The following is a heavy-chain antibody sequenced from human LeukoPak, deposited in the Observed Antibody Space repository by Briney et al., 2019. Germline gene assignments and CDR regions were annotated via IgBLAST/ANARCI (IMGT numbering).Heavy chain of an antibody. V-gene: IGHV1-46*01. CDR3: ARVSYDSSGSHAFDI. Sequence: GASVKVSCKASGYTFTSYYMHWVRQAPGQGLEWMGIINPSGGSTTYAQKFQGRVTMTRDTSTSTVYMELSSLRSEDTAVYYCARVSYDSSGSHAFDIWGQGTMVTVSS. CDR1: GYTFTSYY. D-gene: IGHD3-22*01. J-gene: IGHJ3*02. CDR2: INPSGGST.